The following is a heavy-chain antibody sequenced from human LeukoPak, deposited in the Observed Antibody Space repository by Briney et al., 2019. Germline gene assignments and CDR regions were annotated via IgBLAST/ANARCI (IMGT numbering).Heavy chain of an antibody. Sequence: TGGSLRLSCAASGFTFSNYAMYWVRQAPGKGLEYVSGISNNGGSTYYANSVKGRFTISRDNSKNTLYLQMGSLRAEDMAVFYCARGKLAASGSPRSFDYWGQGTLVTVSS. J-gene: IGHJ4*02. CDR2: ISNNGGST. D-gene: IGHD6-13*01. CDR1: GFTFSNYA. CDR3: ARGKLAASGSPRSFDY. V-gene: IGHV3-64*01.